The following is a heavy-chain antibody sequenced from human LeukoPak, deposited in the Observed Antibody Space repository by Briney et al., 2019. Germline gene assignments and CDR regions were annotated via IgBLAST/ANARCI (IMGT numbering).Heavy chain of an antibody. J-gene: IGHJ3*02. Sequence: GGSLRLSCAASGFTFSDYYMSWIRQAPGKGLEWVSYISSSSYTNYADSVKGRFTISRDNAKNSLYLQMNSLRAEDTAVYYCARLVTTVIGAFDIWGQGTMVTVSS. CDR3: ARLVTTVIGAFDI. CDR1: GFTFSDYY. CDR2: ISSSSYT. V-gene: IGHV3-11*06. D-gene: IGHD4-17*01.